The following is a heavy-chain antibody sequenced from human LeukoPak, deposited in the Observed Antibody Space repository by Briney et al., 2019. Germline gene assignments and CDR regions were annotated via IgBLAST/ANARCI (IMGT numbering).Heavy chain of an antibody. J-gene: IGHJ4*02. CDR2: ISGSGGST. D-gene: IGHD5-18*01. Sequence: KAGGSLRLSCAASGFTFSSYWMHWVRQAPGKGLEWVSAISGSGGSTYYADSVKGRFTISRDNAKTSLYLQVNSLRAEDTAVYYCARHLSGVTGYTYGRGIDYWGQGTLVTVSS. CDR1: GFTFSSYW. V-gene: IGHV3-21*01. CDR3: ARHLSGVTGYTYGRGIDY.